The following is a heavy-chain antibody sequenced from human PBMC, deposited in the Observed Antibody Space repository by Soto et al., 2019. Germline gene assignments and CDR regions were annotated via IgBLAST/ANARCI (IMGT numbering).Heavy chain of an antibody. D-gene: IGHD5-18*01. CDR1: GFTFSSYA. Sequence: EVQLLESGGGLVQPGGSLRLSCAASGFTFSSYAMSWVRQAPGXGLEWVSSITSTGDRAYYADSVKGRFTVSRDNSKNTLYLQMNSLRAEDTAVYYCAKYYMVTRSPFDYWGQGTLVTVSS. J-gene: IGHJ4*02. CDR3: AKYYMVTRSPFDY. V-gene: IGHV3-23*01. CDR2: ITSTGDRA.